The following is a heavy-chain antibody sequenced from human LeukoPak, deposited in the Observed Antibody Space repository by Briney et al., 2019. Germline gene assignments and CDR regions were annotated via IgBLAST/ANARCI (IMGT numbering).Heavy chain of an antibody. CDR1: GFTFSSYS. V-gene: IGHV3-21*01. J-gene: IGHJ4*02. Sequence: GSLRLSCAASGFTFSSYSMNWVRQAPGKGLEWVSSISSSSSYIYYADSVKGRFTISRDNAKNSLYLQMNSLRAEDTAVYYCARDWETEYQLLHWGQGTLLTVSS. D-gene: IGHD2-2*01. CDR3: ARDWETEYQLLH. CDR2: ISSSSSYI.